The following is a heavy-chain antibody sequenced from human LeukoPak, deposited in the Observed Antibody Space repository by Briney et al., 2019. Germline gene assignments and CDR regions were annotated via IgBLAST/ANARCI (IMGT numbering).Heavy chain of an antibody. CDR1: GYTFTGYY. V-gene: IGHV1-2*06. CDR3: AREARRDGYTDAFDI. Sequence: GASVKVSCKASGYTFTGYYMHWVRQAPGPGLEWMGRINPNSGGTNYAQKFQGRVTMTRDTSISTAYMELSRLRSDDTAEYYCAREARRDGYTDAFDIWGQGTMVTVSS. D-gene: IGHD5-24*01. J-gene: IGHJ3*02. CDR2: INPNSGGT.